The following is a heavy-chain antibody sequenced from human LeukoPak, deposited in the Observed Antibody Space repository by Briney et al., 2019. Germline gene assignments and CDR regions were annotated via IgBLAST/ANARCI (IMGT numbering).Heavy chain of an antibody. CDR2: ISSDGSEE. V-gene: IGHV3-30*03. Sequence: GGSLRLSCAASGFTFSNYGMHWVRQAQGKGLEWVAVISSDGSEEYYADSVKGRFTISRDNSKNTLYLQMNSLRVEDTAVYYCARDPWLDPWGQGTLVTVSS. J-gene: IGHJ5*02. CDR3: ARDPWLDP. CDR1: GFTFSNYG.